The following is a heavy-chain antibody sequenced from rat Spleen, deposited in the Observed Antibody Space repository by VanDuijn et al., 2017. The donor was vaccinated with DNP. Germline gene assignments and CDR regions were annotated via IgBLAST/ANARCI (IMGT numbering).Heavy chain of an antibody. J-gene: IGHJ2*01. CDR1: GFTFSDYN. CDR2: IIYDGSRT. D-gene: IGHD1-12*02. CDR3: ARMMVVITPFDY. Sequence: EVQLVESGGGLVQPGRSLKLSCAASGFTFSDYNMAWVRQAPKKGLEWVATIIYDGSRTYYRDSVKGRFTISRDNAKSTLYLQMDSLRSEDTATYYCARMMVVITPFDYWGQGVMVTVSS. V-gene: IGHV5S10*01.